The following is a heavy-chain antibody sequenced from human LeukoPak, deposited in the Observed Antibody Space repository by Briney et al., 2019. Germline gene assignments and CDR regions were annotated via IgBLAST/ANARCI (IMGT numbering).Heavy chain of an antibody. CDR1: GYTFTSYY. D-gene: IGHD3-10*01. J-gene: IGHJ5*02. CDR3: ARDPRYGSGQTWFDP. CDR2: INPSGGST. V-gene: IGHV1-46*01. Sequence: ASVKVSCKASGYTFTSYYMHWVRQAPGQGLEWMGMINPSGGSTSYAQKFQGRVTMTRDTSTSTVYMELSSLRSEDTAVYYCARDPRYGSGQTWFDPWGQGTLVTVSS.